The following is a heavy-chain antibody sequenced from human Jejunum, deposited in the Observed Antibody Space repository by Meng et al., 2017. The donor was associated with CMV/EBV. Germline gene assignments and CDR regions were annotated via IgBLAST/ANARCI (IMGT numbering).Heavy chain of an antibody. J-gene: IGHJ4*02. D-gene: IGHD3-10*01. CDR3: TTWYGEY. CDR2: TYYRSEWQN. Sequence: QVPLQTPVPGLVKPSQTLSLTCAISGDSVSSNRALWHWVRQSPSRGLEWLGQTYYRSEWQNHYGVSVKSRITINADTSRNQFSLNLNSVTPEDTAVYYCTTWYGEYWGQGTLVTVSS. CDR1: GDSVSSNRAL. V-gene: IGHV6-1*01.